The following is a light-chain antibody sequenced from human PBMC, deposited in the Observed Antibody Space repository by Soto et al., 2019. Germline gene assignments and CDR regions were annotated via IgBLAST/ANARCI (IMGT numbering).Light chain of an antibody. J-gene: IGLJ1*01. Sequence: QSALTQPASVSGSPGQSITISCTGTSSDVGGYNYVSWYQQHPGKAPKPMIYEVSNRPSGVSNRFSGSKSGNTASLTISGLQAEDADDYYCSSYTSSSTLVFGTGTKVTVL. CDR1: SSDVGGYNY. V-gene: IGLV2-14*01. CDR3: SSYTSSSTLV. CDR2: EVS.